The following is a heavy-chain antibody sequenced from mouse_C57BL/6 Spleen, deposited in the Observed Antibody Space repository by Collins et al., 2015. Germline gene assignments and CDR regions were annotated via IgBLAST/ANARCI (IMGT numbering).Heavy chain of an antibody. CDR2: IYPRPGST. V-gene: IGHV1-78*01. CDR3: AREENYYGYDGAWFAY. D-gene: IGHD2-2*01. CDR1: GYTFTDHT. J-gene: IGHJ3*01. Sequence: DAELVKPGASVKISCKVSGYTFTDHTIHWMKQRPEQGLEWIGYIYPRPGSTKYNEKFKGKATLTADKSSSTAYMQLNSLTSEDSAVYFRAREENYYGYDGAWFAYWGQGTLVTVSA.